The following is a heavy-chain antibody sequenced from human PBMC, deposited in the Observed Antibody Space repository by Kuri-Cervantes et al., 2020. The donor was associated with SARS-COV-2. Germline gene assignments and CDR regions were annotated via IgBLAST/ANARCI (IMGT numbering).Heavy chain of an antibody. Sequence: GESLKISCAGSGFTFSDYYLTWIRQAPGKGLEWVSYISNSGSYTNYADSVKGRFTISRGNAKKLLYLQMSSLRGDDTAVYYCARGRQQLPWNFDYWGQGILVTVSS. CDR3: ARGRQQLPWNFDY. J-gene: IGHJ4*02. V-gene: IGHV3-11*06. CDR2: ISNSGSYT. D-gene: IGHD6-13*01. CDR1: GFTFSDYY.